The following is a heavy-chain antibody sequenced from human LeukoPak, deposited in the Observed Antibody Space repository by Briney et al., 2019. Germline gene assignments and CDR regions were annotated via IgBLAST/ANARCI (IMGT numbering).Heavy chain of an antibody. V-gene: IGHV3-23*01. J-gene: IGHJ5*02. Sequence: GGSLRLSCAASGFTFSSYAMSWVRQAPGKGLEWVSAISGSGGSTNYADSVKGRFTISRDNAKNTLYLQMNSLGAEDTAVYYCARVRTTVTTSWFDPWGQGTLVTVSS. CDR1: GFTFSSYA. CDR3: ARVRTTVTTSWFDP. CDR2: ISGSGGST. D-gene: IGHD4-17*01.